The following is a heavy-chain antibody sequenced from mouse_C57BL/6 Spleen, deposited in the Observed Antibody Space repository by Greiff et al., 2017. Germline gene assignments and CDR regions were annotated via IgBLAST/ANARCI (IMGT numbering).Heavy chain of an antibody. Sequence: QVQLQQPGAELVRPGSSVKLSCKASGYTFTSYWMHWVKQRPIQGLEWIGNIDPSDSETHYNQKFKDKATLTVDKSSSTAYMPLCSLTSEDSAVYYWARGGPLTFAYWSEGTLVTVSA. D-gene: IGHD6-1*01. CDR3: ARGGPLTFAY. J-gene: IGHJ3*01. V-gene: IGHV1-52*01. CDR1: GYTFTSYW. CDR2: IDPSDSET.